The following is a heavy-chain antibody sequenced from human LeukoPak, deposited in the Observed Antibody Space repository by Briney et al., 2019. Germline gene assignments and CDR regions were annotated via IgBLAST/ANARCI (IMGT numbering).Heavy chain of an antibody. CDR2: IIPIFGTA. J-gene: IGHJ4*02. CDR1: GGTFSSYA. CDR3: ARDGSPYYYDSSGYPLDY. D-gene: IGHD3-22*01. Sequence: ASVKVSCKASGGTFSSYAISWVRQAPGQGLEWMGGIIPIFGTANYAQKFQGRVTITADESTSTAYMELSSLRSEDTAVYYCARDGSPYYYDSSGYPLDYWGQGTLVTVSS. V-gene: IGHV1-69*13.